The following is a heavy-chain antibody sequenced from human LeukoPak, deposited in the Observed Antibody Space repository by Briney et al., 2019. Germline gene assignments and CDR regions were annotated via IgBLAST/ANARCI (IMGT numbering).Heavy chain of an antibody. D-gene: IGHD3-10*01. CDR3: ARGHYYGSGSYYNVRSSNWFDP. CDR1: GGSFSGYY. CDR2: INHSGRT. V-gene: IGHV4-34*01. Sequence: TSETLSLTCAVYGGSFSGYYWSWIRQPPGKGLEWIGEINHSGRTNYNPFLKSRVTISVDTSKNQFSLKLSSVTAADTAVYYCARGHYYGSGSYYNVRSSNWFDPWGQGTLVTVSS. J-gene: IGHJ5*02.